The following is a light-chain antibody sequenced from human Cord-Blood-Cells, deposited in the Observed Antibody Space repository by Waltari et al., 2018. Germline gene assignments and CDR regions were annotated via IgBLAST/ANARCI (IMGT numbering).Light chain of an antibody. CDR2: AAS. CDR1: QSISSY. V-gene: IGKV1-39*01. CDR3: QQSYSTPWT. J-gene: IGKJ1*01. Sequence: DIQMTQSPPSLSASVGDRVTITCRASQSISSYLNWDQQKPGKAPKLLIYAASSLQSGVPSRFSGSGSGTEFTRNISSLQPEDFATYYCQQSYSTPWTFGQGTKVEIK.